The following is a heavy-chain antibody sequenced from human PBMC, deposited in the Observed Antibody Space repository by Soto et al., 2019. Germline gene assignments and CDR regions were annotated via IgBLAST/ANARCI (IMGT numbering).Heavy chain of an antibody. V-gene: IGHV4-39*01. CDR3: ASSVSGDFDY. CDR1: GGSISSSSYY. CDR2: IYYSGST. Sequence: TLSLTCTVSGGSISSSSYYWGWIRQPPGKGLEWIGSIYYSGSTYYNPSLKSRVTISVDTSKNQFSLKLSSVTAADTAVYYCASSVSGDFDYWGQGTLVTVSS. J-gene: IGHJ4*02. D-gene: IGHD4-17*01.